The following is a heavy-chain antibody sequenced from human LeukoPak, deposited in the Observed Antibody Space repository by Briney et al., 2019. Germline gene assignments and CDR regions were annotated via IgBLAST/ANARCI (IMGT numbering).Heavy chain of an antibody. CDR3: ARDRMVRGANAFDI. D-gene: IGHD3-10*01. CDR2: IYTSGST. J-gene: IGHJ3*02. CDR1: GGSISSYY. Sequence: PSETLSLTCTVSGGSISSYYWSWIRQPAGKGLEWIGRIYTSGSTNYNPSLKSRVTMSVDTSKNQFSLKLSSVTAADTAVYYCARDRMVRGANAFDIWGQGTMVTVSS. V-gene: IGHV4-4*07.